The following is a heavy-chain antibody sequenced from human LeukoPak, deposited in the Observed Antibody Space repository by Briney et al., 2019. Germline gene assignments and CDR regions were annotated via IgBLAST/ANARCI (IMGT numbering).Heavy chain of an antibody. J-gene: IGHJ4*02. Sequence: SETLSLTCTVPGGSISSSSYYWGWIRQPPGKGLEWIGSIYYSGSTYYNPSLKSRVTISVDTSKNQFSLKLSSVTAADTAVYYCARQGKSGAMDYWGQGTLVTVSS. CDR2: IYYSGST. D-gene: IGHD1-26*01. V-gene: IGHV4-39*01. CDR3: ARQGKSGAMDY. CDR1: GGSISSSSYY.